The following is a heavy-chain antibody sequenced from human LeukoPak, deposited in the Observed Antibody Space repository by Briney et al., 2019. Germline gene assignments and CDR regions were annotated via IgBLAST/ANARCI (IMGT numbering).Heavy chain of an antibody. CDR2: INSDGSST. J-gene: IGHJ4*02. Sequence: GGSLRLSCAASGFTFSSYWMHWVRKAPGKGLVWVSRINSDGSSTSYADSVKGRFTISRDNAKNTLYLQMNSLRAEDTAVYYCARIPYCSSTNCYPSDYWGQGTLVNVSS. V-gene: IGHV3-74*01. CDR3: ARIPYCSSTNCYPSDY. D-gene: IGHD2-2*01. CDR1: GFTFSSYW.